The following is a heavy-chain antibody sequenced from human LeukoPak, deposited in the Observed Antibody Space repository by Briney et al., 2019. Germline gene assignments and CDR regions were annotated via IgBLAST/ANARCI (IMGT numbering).Heavy chain of an antibody. Sequence: PSETLSLTCAVYGGSFSGYYWSWIRQPPGKGLEWIGEINHSGSTNYNPSLKSRVTISVDTTKNQFSLKLSSVTAADTAVYYCARASATYYYDSSGYWPGGYYYYMDVWGKGITVTVSS. D-gene: IGHD3-22*01. J-gene: IGHJ6*03. CDR2: INHSGST. CDR1: GGSFSGYY. V-gene: IGHV4-34*01. CDR3: ARASATYYYDSSGYWPGGYYYYMDV.